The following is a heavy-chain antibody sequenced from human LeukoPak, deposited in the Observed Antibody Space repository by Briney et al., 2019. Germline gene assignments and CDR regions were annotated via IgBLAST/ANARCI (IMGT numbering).Heavy chain of an antibody. CDR1: GFTFSSFW. Sequence: GGSLRLSCAASGFTFSSFWMNWVRQAPGKGLEYVANIKQDGSQKYYVDSVKGRFTISRDNTENSLYLQMNYLTTDDTAVYYCARDRRVGGWGGAFDIWGQGTLVAVSP. J-gene: IGHJ3*02. CDR3: ARDRRVGGWGGAFDI. V-gene: IGHV3-7*01. CDR2: IKQDGSQK. D-gene: IGHD2-21*01.